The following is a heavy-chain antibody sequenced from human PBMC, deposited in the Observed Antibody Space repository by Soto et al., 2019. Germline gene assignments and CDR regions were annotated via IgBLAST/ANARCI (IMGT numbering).Heavy chain of an antibody. Sequence: QVVQSGAEVKKPGSSVKVSCKASGGTFNRQAFSWVRHAPGQGLEWMGGFIPIFGTTDYSQKFQGRVTITADEATSTAYMELSSLTSDDTAVYYCARVDSSMFEGGEWFDPWGQRTLVTVSS. J-gene: IGHJ5*02. CDR1: GGTFNRQA. D-gene: IGHD3-10*02. CDR3: ARVDSSMFEGGEWFDP. CDR2: FIPIFGTT. V-gene: IGHV1-69*12.